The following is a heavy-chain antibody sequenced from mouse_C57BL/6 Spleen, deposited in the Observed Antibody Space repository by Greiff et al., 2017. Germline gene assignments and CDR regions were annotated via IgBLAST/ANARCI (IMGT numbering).Heavy chain of an antibody. D-gene: IGHD4-1*01. CDR1: GYTFTDYE. CDR3: TREGTGTRAMDY. V-gene: IGHV1-15*01. Sequence: VKLQESGAELVRPGASVTLSCKASGYTFTDYEMHWVKQTPVHGLEWIGAIDPETGGTAYNQKFKGKAILTADKSSSTAYMELRSLTSEDSAVYYCTREGTGTRAMDYWGQGTSVTVSS. J-gene: IGHJ4*01. CDR2: IDPETGGT.